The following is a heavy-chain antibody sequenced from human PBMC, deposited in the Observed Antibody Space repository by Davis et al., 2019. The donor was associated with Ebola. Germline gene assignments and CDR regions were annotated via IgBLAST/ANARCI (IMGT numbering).Heavy chain of an antibody. V-gene: IGHV3-30*18. CDR1: GFTFSSYG. D-gene: IGHD3-3*01. J-gene: IGHJ4*02. Sequence: GESLKISCAASGFTFSSYGMHWVRQAPGKGLEWVAVISYDGSNKYYADSVKGRFTISRDNSKNTLYLQMNSLRAEDTAVYYCAKPTYDFWSGYSTYYFDYWGQGTLVTVSS. CDR3: AKPTYDFWSGYSTYYFDY. CDR2: ISYDGSNK.